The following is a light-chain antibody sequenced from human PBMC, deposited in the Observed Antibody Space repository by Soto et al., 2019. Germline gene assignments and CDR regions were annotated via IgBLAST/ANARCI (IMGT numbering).Light chain of an antibody. CDR3: QQSYSTLLS. Sequence: DIQMTQSPSSLSASVGDRVTITCRASQSISSYLNWYQQKPGKAPKLLIYAASSLQSGVPSRFSGIEAGTVSPLTISSLQPEVFAIYYCQQSYSTLLSSGGGTKVEIK. CDR2: AAS. CDR1: QSISSY. V-gene: IGKV1-39*01. J-gene: IGKJ4*01.